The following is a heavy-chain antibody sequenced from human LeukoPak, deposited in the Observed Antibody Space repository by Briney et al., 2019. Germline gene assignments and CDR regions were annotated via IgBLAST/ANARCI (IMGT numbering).Heavy chain of an antibody. D-gene: IGHD3-22*01. CDR3: ARGATSYYDSSGYYFY. Sequence: GRSLSPSRAASGSTFSSYWMHWVRQAPGKGVVWVSRINSDGSSTSYADSVKGRFTISRDNAKNTLYLQMNSLRAEDTAVYYCARGATSYYDSSGYYFYWGQGTLVTVSS. CDR1: GSTFSSYW. V-gene: IGHV3-74*01. CDR2: INSDGSST. J-gene: IGHJ4*02.